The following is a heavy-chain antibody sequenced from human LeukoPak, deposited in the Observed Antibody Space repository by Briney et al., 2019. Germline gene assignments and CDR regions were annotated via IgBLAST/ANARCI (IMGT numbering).Heavy chain of an antibody. V-gene: IGHV3-30*03. CDR1: GFTFSSYG. CDR3: ATIDLLGAFDI. CDR2: ISYDGSNK. Sequence: PGGSLRLSCAASGFTFSSYGMHWVRQAPGKGLEWVAVISYDGSNKYYADSVKGRFTISRDNSKNTLYLQMNSLRAEDTAVYYCATIDLLGAFDIWGQGTMVTVSS. J-gene: IGHJ3*02. D-gene: IGHD3-3*01.